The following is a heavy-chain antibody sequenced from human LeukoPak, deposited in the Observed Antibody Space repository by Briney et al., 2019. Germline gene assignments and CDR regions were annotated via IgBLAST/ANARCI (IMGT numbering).Heavy chain of an antibody. D-gene: IGHD2-8*01. CDR1: GYTFTSYG. V-gene: IGHV1-18*01. CDR3: ASLGYCTNGVCSPSDY. J-gene: IGHJ4*02. CDR2: ISAYNGNT. Sequence: ASVKVSCKASGYTFTSYGISWVRQAPGQGLEWMGWISAYNGNTNYAQKLQGRVTTTTDTSTSTAYMELRSLRSDDTAVHYCASLGYCTNGVCSPSDYWGQGTLVTVSS.